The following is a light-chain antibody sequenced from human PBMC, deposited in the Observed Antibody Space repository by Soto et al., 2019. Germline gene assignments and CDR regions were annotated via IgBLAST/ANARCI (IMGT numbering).Light chain of an antibody. V-gene: IGKV4-1*01. CDR3: QQYYCTLLT. CDR1: QSVLYSSNNKNY. Sequence: DIVMTQSPDSLAVSLGERATINCKSSQSVLYSSNNKNYLAWYQQKPGQPPKLLIYWASTRESGVPDRFSGSGSGTDFPLTICSLQAEDVAVYYCQQYYCTLLTFGGRTKVEIK. CDR2: WAS. J-gene: IGKJ4*01.